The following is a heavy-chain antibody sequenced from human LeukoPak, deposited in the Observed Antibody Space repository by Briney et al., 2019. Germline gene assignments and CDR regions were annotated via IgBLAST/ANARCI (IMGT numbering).Heavy chain of an antibody. Sequence: GGSLRLSCAASGFTFSSYSMNWVRQAPGKGLEWVSSISSSSSYIYYADSVKGRYTISRDNAKNSLYLQMNSLRAEDTAVYYCAKGGSYDYYYYMDVWGKGTTVTVSS. CDR1: GFTFSSYS. D-gene: IGHD1-26*01. CDR3: AKGGSYDYYYYMDV. V-gene: IGHV3-21*01. CDR2: ISSSSSYI. J-gene: IGHJ6*03.